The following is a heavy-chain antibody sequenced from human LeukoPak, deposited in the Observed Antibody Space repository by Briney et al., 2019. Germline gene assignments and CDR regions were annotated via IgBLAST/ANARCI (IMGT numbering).Heavy chain of an antibody. CDR3: ATAHGSYLLTAFDY. Sequence: GASVKVSCKVSGYTLTELSMHWVRQAPGKGLEWMGGFDPEDGETIYAQKFQGRVTMTEDTSTDTAYTELSSLRSEDTAVYYCATAHGSYLLTAFDYWGQGTLVTVSS. J-gene: IGHJ4*02. V-gene: IGHV1-24*01. D-gene: IGHD1-26*01. CDR1: GYTLTELS. CDR2: FDPEDGET.